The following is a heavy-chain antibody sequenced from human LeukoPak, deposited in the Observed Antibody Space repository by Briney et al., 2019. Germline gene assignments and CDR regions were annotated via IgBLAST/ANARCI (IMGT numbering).Heavy chain of an antibody. CDR3: AGPTVAGTGGLGY. Sequence: SETLSLTCTVSGGSFSSSSFYWGWIRQPPGKGLEWIGSIYYSGSTYYNPSLKSRVTISVDTSKNQFSLKLSSVTAADTAVYYCAGPTVAGTGGLGYWGQGTLVTVSS. CDR2: IYYSGST. V-gene: IGHV4-39*01. CDR1: GGSFSSSSFY. D-gene: IGHD6-19*01. J-gene: IGHJ4*02.